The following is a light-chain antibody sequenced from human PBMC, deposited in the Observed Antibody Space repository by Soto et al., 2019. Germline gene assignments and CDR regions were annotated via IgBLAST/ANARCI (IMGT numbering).Light chain of an antibody. CDR1: QSVSRNS. CDR3: QQYGTSPPT. V-gene: IGKV3-20*01. Sequence: EIVLTQSPGTLSLSPGERATLSCRASQSVSRNSLAWYQQQPGQAPRLLIYGASSRATDIPDRFSGSGSWTDFTLIVSRLEPEDFEVYFCQQYGTSPPTFGPGTKVDIK. J-gene: IGKJ3*01. CDR2: GAS.